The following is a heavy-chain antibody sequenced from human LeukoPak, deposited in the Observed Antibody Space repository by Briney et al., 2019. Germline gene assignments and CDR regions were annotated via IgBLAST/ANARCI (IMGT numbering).Heavy chain of an antibody. J-gene: IGHJ4*02. Sequence: SETLSFTCTVSGGSISSSTYYWGWIRRPPGKGLEWIGSIYYSGSTYYNPSLKSRVTVSVDTSKNQFSLNLSSVTAADTAVYYCVRGSTLRHYQYWGQGTLVTVSS. D-gene: IGHD3-16*01. CDR1: GGSISSSTYY. CDR3: VRGSTLRHYQY. CDR2: IYYSGST. V-gene: IGHV4-39*01.